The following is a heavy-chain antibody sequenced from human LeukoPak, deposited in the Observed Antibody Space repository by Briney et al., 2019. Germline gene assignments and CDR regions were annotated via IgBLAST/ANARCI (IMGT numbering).Heavy chain of an antibody. CDR2: IWYDGSNK. CDR1: GFTFSSYG. D-gene: IGHD3-10*01. V-gene: IGHV3-33*06. Sequence: PGRSLRLSCAASGFTFSSYGMHWVRQALGKGLEWVAVIWYDGSNKYYADSVKGRFTISRDNSKNTLYLQMNSLRAEDTAVYYCAKGSIWFGELLTWGQGTLVTVSS. J-gene: IGHJ5*02. CDR3: AKGSIWFGELLT.